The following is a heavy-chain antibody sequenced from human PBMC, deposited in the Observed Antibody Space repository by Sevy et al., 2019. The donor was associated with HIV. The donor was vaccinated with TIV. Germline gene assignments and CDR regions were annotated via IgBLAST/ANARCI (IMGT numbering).Heavy chain of an antibody. CDR1: GYSFTSYW. CDR2: IYPGDSDT. CDR3: ARIYDFWSGYYGGIHYYYMDV. D-gene: IGHD3-3*01. V-gene: IGHV5-51*01. J-gene: IGHJ6*03. Sequence: GESLKISCKGSGYSFTSYWIGWVRQMPGKGLACMGIIYPGDSDTRYSPSFQGQVTISADKSISTAYLQWSSLKASDTAMYYCARIYDFWSGYYGGIHYYYMDVWGKGTTVTVSS.